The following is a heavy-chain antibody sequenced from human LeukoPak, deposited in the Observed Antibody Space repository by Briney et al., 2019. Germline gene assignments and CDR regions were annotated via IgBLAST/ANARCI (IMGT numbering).Heavy chain of an antibody. J-gene: IGHJ3*02. V-gene: IGHV3-30*18. D-gene: IGHD1-1*01. CDR1: GFTFSSYG. Sequence: GGSLRLSCAASGFTFSSYGMHWIRQAPGKGLEWVAVISSDGSRKHYGDSVKGRFTISRDNSESTLFLQMNSLRTDDTSVYFCAKYAYNWNAPDGFDMWGQGTMVIVSS. CDR2: ISSDGSRK. CDR3: AKYAYNWNAPDGFDM.